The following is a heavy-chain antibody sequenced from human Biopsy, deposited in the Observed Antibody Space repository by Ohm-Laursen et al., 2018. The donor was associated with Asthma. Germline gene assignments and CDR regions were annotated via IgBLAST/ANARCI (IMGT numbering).Heavy chain of an antibody. D-gene: IGHD6-19*01. J-gene: IGHJ4*02. V-gene: IGHV3-66*02. CDR1: GFAVSGDY. CDR2: IYSGGTS. Sequence: SLRLSCAASGFAVSGDYMFWVRQAPGKGLEWVSVIYSGGTSHTADSVRGRFTISRDYSKNTLYLQMHSLRAEDTAVYYCSREEPTSGWYQGSILRWGQGTLVTVSS. CDR3: SREEPTSGWYQGSILR.